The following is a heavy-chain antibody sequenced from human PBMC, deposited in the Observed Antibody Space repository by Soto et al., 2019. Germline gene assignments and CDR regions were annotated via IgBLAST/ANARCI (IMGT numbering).Heavy chain of an antibody. J-gene: IGHJ4*02. CDR2: ISPYQGNI. Sequence: ASVKVSCKTSGYTFKSYGITWGRQAPGQGLEWMGWISPYQGNIHYAQKFQGRVTMTTDKSTSTGYMELRSLSSDDTAVYYCARVYTTPDYWGQGALGTVSS. D-gene: IGHD1-1*01. CDR1: GYTFKSYG. CDR3: ARVYTTPDY. V-gene: IGHV1-18*01.